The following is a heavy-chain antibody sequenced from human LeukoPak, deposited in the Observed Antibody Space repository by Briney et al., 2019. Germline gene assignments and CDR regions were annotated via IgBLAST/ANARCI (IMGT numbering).Heavy chain of an antibody. CDR1: GGSFSGYY. D-gene: IGHD2-21*02. V-gene: IGHV4-34*01. Sequence: SETLSLTCAVYGGSFSGYYWSWIRQPPGKGLEWIGEINHSGSANYNPSLKSRVTISVDTSKNQFSLKLSSVTAADTAVYYCARGYCGGDCYHYSYYYAMDVWGQGTTVTVSS. CDR2: INHSGSA. CDR3: ARGYCGGDCYHYSYYYAMDV. J-gene: IGHJ6*02.